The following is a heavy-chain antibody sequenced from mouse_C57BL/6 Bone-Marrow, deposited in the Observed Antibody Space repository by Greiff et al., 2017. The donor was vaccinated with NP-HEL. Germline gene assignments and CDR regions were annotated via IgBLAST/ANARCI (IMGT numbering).Heavy chain of an antibody. J-gene: IGHJ4*01. D-gene: IGHD1-1*01. V-gene: IGHV14-4*01. CDR1: GFNIKDDY. CDR2: IDPENGDT. Sequence: EVQLQQSGAELVRPGASVKLSCTASGFNIKDDYMHWVKQRPEQGLEWIGWIDPENGDTEYASKFQGKATITADTSSNTAYLQLSSLTSEDTAVYYCTTYYYGRGYYAMDYWGQGTSVTVSS. CDR3: TTYYYGRGYYAMDY.